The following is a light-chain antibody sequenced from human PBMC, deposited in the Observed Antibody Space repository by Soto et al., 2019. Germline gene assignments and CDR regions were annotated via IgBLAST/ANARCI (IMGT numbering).Light chain of an antibody. CDR1: QSISAW. J-gene: IGKJ1*01. CDR3: QQYNDYSWT. Sequence: DIQMPQSPSTLSTSVGDRVSINCRASQSISAWLAWYQQKPGKAPRLLIYKASTLEIGVPSRFSGSGSGTEFTLTISSLQPDDVAIYYCQQYNDYSWTFGQGTKVDNK. CDR2: KAS. V-gene: IGKV1-5*03.